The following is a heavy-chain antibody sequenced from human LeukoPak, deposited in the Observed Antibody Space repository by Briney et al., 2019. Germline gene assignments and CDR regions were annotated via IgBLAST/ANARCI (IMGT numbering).Heavy chain of an antibody. D-gene: IGHD6-19*01. Sequence: SGPTLVNPTQTLTLTCTFSGFSLSTSGVGVGWIRQPPGKALEWLALIYWDDDKRDSPSLKSRLTITKDTSKNQVVLTMTNMDPVGTATYYCARLQQWLGSYYFDYWGQGTLVTVSS. V-gene: IGHV2-5*02. CDR3: ARLQQWLGSYYFDY. CDR2: IYWDDDK. J-gene: IGHJ4*02. CDR1: GFSLSTSGVG.